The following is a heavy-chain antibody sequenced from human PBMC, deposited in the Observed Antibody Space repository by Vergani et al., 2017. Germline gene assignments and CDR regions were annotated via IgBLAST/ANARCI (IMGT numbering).Heavy chain of an antibody. CDR1: GYTFTSYD. Sequence: QVQLVPSGAEVKTPGASVKVSCKASGYTFTSYDINWVRQATGQGLEWMGWMNPNSGNTGYAQKFQGRVTMTRNTSISTAYMELSSLRSEDTAVYYCARGSGRYDFWSGYSRKIYYFDYWGQGTLVTVSS. V-gene: IGHV1-8*01. CDR2: MNPNSGNT. J-gene: IGHJ4*02. D-gene: IGHD3-3*01. CDR3: ARGSGRYDFWSGYSRKIYYFDY.